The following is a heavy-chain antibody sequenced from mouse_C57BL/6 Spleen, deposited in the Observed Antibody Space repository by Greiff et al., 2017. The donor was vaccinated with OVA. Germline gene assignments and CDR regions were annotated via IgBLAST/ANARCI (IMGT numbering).Heavy chain of an antibody. CDR1: GYTFTSYW. D-gene: IGHD4-1*01. CDR2: IDPSDSHT. CDR3: ASGLVTGTDY. Sequence: QVQLKQPGAELVKPGASVKLSCKASGYTFTSYWMQWVKQRPGQGLEWIGEIDPSDSHTNYNQKFKGKATLTVDTSSSTAYLQLSSLTSEDSAVYYYASGLVTGTDYWGQGTTLTVSS. V-gene: IGHV1-50*01. J-gene: IGHJ2*01.